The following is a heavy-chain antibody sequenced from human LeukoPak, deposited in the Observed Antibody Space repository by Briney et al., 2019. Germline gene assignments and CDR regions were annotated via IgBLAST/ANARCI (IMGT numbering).Heavy chain of an antibody. CDR3: ARLNRYYDILTGWDYYFDY. CDR2: IYYSGST. CDR1: GGSISSGGYY. Sequence: SETLSLTCTVSGGSISSGGYYWSWIRQHPGKGLEWIGYIYYSGSTYYNPSLKSRVTISVDTSKNQFSLKLSSVTAADTAVYYCARLNRYYDILTGWDYYFDYWGQETLVTVSS. V-gene: IGHV4-31*03. J-gene: IGHJ4*02. D-gene: IGHD3-9*01.